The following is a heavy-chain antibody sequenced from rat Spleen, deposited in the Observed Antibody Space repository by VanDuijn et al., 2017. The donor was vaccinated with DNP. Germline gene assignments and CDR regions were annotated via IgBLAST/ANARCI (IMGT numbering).Heavy chain of an antibody. Sequence: VQLVESGGGLVQPGRSLKLSCAASGFTFSNYYMAWVRQAPKKGLEWVATISTSGSRTYYPDSVKGRFTISRDAAKSTLYLQMDSLRSEDTATYYCTTGGAAAYWGQGTLVTVSS. J-gene: IGHJ3*01. V-gene: IGHV5-27*01. CDR3: TTGGAAAY. CDR1: GFTFSNYY. D-gene: IGHD1-2*01. CDR2: ISTSGSRT.